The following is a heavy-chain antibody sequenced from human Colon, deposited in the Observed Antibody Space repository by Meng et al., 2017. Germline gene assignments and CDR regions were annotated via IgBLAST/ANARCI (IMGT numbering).Heavy chain of an antibody. CDR2: IYSGGIS. J-gene: IGHJ4*02. CDR3: ARDPLAVGPTDRGLDS. Sequence: QVQLQESGPRLVKPSQTLSLTCTVPGASVSSNSYYWTWIRQPPGTGLEWIGYIYSGGISHYNPSLKSRITMSIDTSKNQFSLQLTSVTAADTAIYYCARDPLAVGPTDRGLDSWGQGTLVTVSS. D-gene: IGHD1-26*01. V-gene: IGHV4-31*03. CDR1: GASVSSNSYY.